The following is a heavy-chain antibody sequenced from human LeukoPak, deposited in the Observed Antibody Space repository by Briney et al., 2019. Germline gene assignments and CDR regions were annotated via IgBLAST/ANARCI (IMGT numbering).Heavy chain of an antibody. J-gene: IGHJ3*02. D-gene: IGHD2-21*02. CDR2: IYYSGST. Sequence: SETLSLTCTVSGCSISSYYCSWIRQPPGKGLEWMGYIYYSGSTNYNPSLKSRVTISVDTSKNQFTLKLSSVTAADTAVYYCARDDPYCGGDCYAFDIWGQGTMVTVSS. V-gene: IGHV4-59*01. CDR3: ARDDPYCGGDCYAFDI. CDR1: GCSISSYY.